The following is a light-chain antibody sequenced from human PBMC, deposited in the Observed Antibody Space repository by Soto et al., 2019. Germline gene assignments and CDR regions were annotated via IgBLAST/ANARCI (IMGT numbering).Light chain of an antibody. CDR2: EVR. CDR3: SSYTSISTYV. CDR1: SSDVGGYNY. V-gene: IGLV2-14*01. Sequence: QSVLTQPASVSGSPGQSITISCTGTSSDVGGYNYVSWYQQHPGKAPKLIIYEVRNRPSGVSNRFSASKSGNMASLTISGVQADDEADYYCSSYTSISTYVFGTGTKVTVL. J-gene: IGLJ1*01.